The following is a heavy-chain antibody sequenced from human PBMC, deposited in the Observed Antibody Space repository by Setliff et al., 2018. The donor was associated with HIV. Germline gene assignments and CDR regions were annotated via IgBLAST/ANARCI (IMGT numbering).Heavy chain of an antibody. J-gene: IGHJ4*02. D-gene: IGHD7-27*01. CDR3: ARQVGNKVLFDS. CDR2: IYCSGST. CDR1: GDSISSYY. V-gene: IGHV4-59*01. Sequence: SETLSLTCTVSGDSISSYYWSWIRQPPGKGLEWIGYIYCSGSTNYNPSLMSRVTISVDTSKNQLSLKLSSVTAADTAVYYCARQVGNKVLFDSWGQGTLVTVSS.